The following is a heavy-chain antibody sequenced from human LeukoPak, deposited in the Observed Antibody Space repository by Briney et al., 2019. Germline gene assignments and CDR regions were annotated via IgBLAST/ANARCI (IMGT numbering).Heavy chain of an antibody. D-gene: IGHD2-15*01. Sequence: PSETLSLTCAVSGYSISSGYYWGWIRQPPGKGLEWIGSIYHSGSTYYNPSLKSRVTISVDTSKNQFSLKLSSVTAAATAMYYCARGVGIDYWGQGTLVTVSS. CDR2: IYHSGST. V-gene: IGHV4-38-2*01. CDR1: GYSISSGYY. CDR3: ARGVGIDY. J-gene: IGHJ4*02.